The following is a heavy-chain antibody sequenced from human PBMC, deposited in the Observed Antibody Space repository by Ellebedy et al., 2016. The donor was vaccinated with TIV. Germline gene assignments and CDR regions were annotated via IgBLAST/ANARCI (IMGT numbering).Heavy chain of an antibody. V-gene: IGHV4-59*13. J-gene: IGHJ5*02. CDR3: ARTYSSGWYDWFDP. Sequence: SETLSLXXTVSGGSISSYYWSWVRQPPGKGLEWIGYINYSGSTSYNPSLKSRVTISVDTSKNQFSLKLSSVTAADTAVYYCARTYSSGWYDWFDPWGQGTLVTVSS. CDR1: GGSISSYY. D-gene: IGHD6-19*01. CDR2: INYSGST.